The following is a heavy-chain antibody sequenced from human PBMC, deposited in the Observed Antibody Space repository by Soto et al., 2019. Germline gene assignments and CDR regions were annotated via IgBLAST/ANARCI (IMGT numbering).Heavy chain of an antibody. V-gene: IGHV3-23*01. CDR2: ISGSGGST. J-gene: IGHJ4*02. Sequence: EVQLLESGGGLVQPGGSLRLSCAASGFTFSTYTMSWVRQAPGKGLEWVSTISGSGGSTYYADSVRGRFTISRDNSKNTLYLQMNSLRAEDTAVYYCAKIDGLDYWGQGTLVTVSS. CDR1: GFTFSTYT. CDR3: AKIDGLDY.